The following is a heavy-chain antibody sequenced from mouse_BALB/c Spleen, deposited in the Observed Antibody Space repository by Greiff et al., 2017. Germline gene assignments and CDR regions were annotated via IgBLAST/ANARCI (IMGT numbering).Heavy chain of an antibody. J-gene: IGHJ3*01. Sequence: EVQVVESGGGLVKPGGSLKLSCAASGFTFSSYTMSWVRQTPEKRLEWVATISSGGSYTYYPDSVKGRFTISRDNAKNTLYLQMSSLKSEDIAMYYCTRDLGTPYYRAWFAYWGQGTLVTVSA. CDR2: ISSGGSYT. V-gene: IGHV5-6-4*01. D-gene: IGHD2-14*01. CDR3: TRDLGTPYYRAWFAY. CDR1: GFTFSSYT.